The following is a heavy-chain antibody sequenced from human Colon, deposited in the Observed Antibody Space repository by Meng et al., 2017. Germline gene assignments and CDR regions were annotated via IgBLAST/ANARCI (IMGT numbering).Heavy chain of an antibody. CDR1: GGSISSNW. Sequence: QVTLQESGPGLVKPSGTLSLTCAVSGGSISSNWWSWVRQPPGKGLEWIGEFFHTGRTNYDPSLKSRVTISVDKSNNQFSLKLTSVTAADTAVYYCARHISILGQRGFDYWGQGTLVTVSS. J-gene: IGHJ4*02. V-gene: IGHV4-4*02. D-gene: IGHD3/OR15-3a*01. CDR3: ARHISILGQRGFDY. CDR2: FFHTGRT.